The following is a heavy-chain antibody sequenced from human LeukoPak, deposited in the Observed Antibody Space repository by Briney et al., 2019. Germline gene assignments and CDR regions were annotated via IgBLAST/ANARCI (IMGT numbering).Heavy chain of an antibody. Sequence: GGSLRLSCAASGFTFSSYAMSWVRQLPGGGLEWVSTISPAGGTTYYAESMKGRFTISRDNSKSTLYLQMNSLRVEDTAVYYCTEVRSGSSSWALRVFDYWGQGALVTVSS. V-gene: IGHV3-23*01. J-gene: IGHJ4*02. D-gene: IGHD6-13*01. CDR1: GFTFSSYA. CDR2: ISPAGGTT. CDR3: TEVRSGSSSWALRVFDY.